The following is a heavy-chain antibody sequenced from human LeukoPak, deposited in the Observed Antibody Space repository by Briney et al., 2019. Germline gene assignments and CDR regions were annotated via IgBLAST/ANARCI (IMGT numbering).Heavy chain of an antibody. Sequence: GGSLRLSCAASGFTFSDYYMSWIRQAPGKGLEWVSYISSSGSTIYYADSVKSRFTISRDNAKNSLYLQMNSLRAEDTAVYYCARAGTLEWLNYYYYMDVWGKGTTVTVSS. CDR1: GFTFSDYY. CDR3: ARAGTLEWLNYYYYMDV. D-gene: IGHD3-3*01. V-gene: IGHV3-11*01. J-gene: IGHJ6*03. CDR2: ISSSGSTI.